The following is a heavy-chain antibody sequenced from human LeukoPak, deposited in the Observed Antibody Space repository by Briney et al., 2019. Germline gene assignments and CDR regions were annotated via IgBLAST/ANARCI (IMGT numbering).Heavy chain of an antibody. J-gene: IGHJ4*02. CDR1: GYTFTSYA. CDR2: INTNTGNP. Sequence: EASVKVSCKASGYTFTSYAMNWVRQAPGQGLEWMGWINTNTGNPTYAQGFTGRFVFSLDTSVSTAYLQISSLKAEDTAVYYCARDGEWELGYYFDYWGQGTLVTVSS. CDR3: ARDGEWELGYYFDY. V-gene: IGHV7-4-1*02. D-gene: IGHD1-26*01.